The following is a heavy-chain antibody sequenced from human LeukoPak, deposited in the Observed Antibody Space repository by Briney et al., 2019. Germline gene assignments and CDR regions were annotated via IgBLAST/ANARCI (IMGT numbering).Heavy chain of an antibody. J-gene: IGHJ4*02. D-gene: IGHD3-10*01. Sequence: SETLSLTCTVSGGSISSSSYYWGWIRQPPGKGLGWIGSIYYSGSTYYNPSLKSRVTISVDTSKNQFSLKLSSVTAADTAVYYCARHNYYGSGSPDYWGQGTLVTVSS. CDR1: GGSISSSSYY. CDR3: ARHNYYGSGSPDY. CDR2: IYYSGST. V-gene: IGHV4-39*01.